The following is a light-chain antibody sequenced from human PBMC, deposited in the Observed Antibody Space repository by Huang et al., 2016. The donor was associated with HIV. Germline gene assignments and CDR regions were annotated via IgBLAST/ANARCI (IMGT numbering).Light chain of an antibody. CDR2: GAS. V-gene: IGKV3-15*01. Sequence: EIVMTQSPATLSVSPGERATLSCRASQSVGSNLAWYQQRPGPAPRLLIYGASTRATGIPATFSGSGSGTEFTLTISSLQSEDFALYYCQQYNNWPPWTFGQGTKVEVK. J-gene: IGKJ1*01. CDR1: QSVGSN. CDR3: QQYNNWPPWT.